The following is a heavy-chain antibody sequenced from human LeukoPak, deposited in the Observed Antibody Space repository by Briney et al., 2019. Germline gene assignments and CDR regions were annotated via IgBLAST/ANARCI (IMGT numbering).Heavy chain of an antibody. D-gene: IGHD3-10*01. V-gene: IGHV1-69*05. J-gene: IGHJ4*02. Sequence: SVKVPCKASGGTFSSYAISWVRQAPGQGLEWMGGIIPIFGTANYAQKFQGRVTITTDESTSTAYMELSSLRSEDTAVYYCASGYPDYYGSGKLRTGNDYWGQGTLVTVSS. CDR2: IIPIFGTA. CDR1: GGTFSSYA. CDR3: ASGYPDYYGSGKLRTGNDY.